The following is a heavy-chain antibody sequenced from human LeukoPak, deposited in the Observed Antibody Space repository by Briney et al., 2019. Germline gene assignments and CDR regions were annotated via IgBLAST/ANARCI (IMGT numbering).Heavy chain of an antibody. CDR2: MSYDGSNK. D-gene: IGHD1-26*01. Sequence: QTGRSLRLSCAASEFTFSTYAIHWVRQAPGKGLEWVAVMSYDGSNKYYADSVKGRFTISRDSSKNTLYLQMNSLRAEDTAVYYRARWDSYYYAMDVWGQGTTVTVSS. J-gene: IGHJ6*02. V-gene: IGHV3-30*04. CDR1: EFTFSTYA. CDR3: ARWDSYYYAMDV.